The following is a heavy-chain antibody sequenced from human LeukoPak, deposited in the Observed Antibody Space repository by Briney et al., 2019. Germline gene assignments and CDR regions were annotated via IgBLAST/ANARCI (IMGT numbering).Heavy chain of an antibody. CDR1: GYTLTELS. J-gene: IGHJ6*03. Sequence: ASVKVSCKVSGYTLTELSMHWVRQAPGKGLEWMGGFDPEDGETIYAQKFQGRVTMTEDSSTDTAYMELSSLRSEDTAVYYCARDGLRFSRYYYYMDVWGKGTTVTVSS. CDR3: ARDGLRFSRYYYYMDV. D-gene: IGHD3-3*01. CDR2: FDPEDGET. V-gene: IGHV1-24*01.